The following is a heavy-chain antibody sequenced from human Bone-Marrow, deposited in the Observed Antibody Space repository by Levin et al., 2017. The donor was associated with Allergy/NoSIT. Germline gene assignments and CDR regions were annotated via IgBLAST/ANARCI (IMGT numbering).Heavy chain of an antibody. CDR1: GFTFADSY. Sequence: GESLKISCAASGFTFADSYMTWIRQTPGKGLEWISYISPTSNTFYYADSVRGRFTVSRDNAYRSLHLQMDSLRVEDTGLYYCAREGQLLVRGANDYWGQGILVTVSS. CDR2: ISPTSNTF. CDR3: AREGQLLVRGANDY. J-gene: IGHJ4*02. V-gene: IGHV3-11*01. D-gene: IGHD2-8*02.